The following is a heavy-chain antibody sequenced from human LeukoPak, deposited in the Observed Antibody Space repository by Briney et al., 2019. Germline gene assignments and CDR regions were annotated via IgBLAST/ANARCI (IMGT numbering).Heavy chain of an antibody. CDR3: ARGALNGVTFGGVIADY. V-gene: IGHV3-21*01. D-gene: IGHD3-16*02. CDR1: GYTFSSYS. CDR2: ISSSSSYI. Sequence: GGSLRLSCAASGYTFSSYSMNWVRQAPGKGLEWVSSISSSSSYIYYADSVKGRFTISRDNAKNSLYLQMNSLRAEDTAVYYCARGALNGVTFGGVIADYWGQGTLVTVSS. J-gene: IGHJ4*02.